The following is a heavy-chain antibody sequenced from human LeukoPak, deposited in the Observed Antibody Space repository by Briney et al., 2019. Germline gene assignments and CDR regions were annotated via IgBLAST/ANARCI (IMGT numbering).Heavy chain of an antibody. J-gene: IGHJ4*02. V-gene: IGHV1-69*05. Sequence: GASVKVSCKASGGTFSSYAISWVRQAPGQGLEWMGGIIPIFGTANYAQKFQGRVTITTDESTSTAYMELSSLRSEDTAVYYCARDMTYYYDSSGDYYFDYWGQGTLVTVSS. CDR3: ARDMTYYYDSSGDYYFDY. CDR1: GGTFSSYA. CDR2: IIPIFGTA. D-gene: IGHD3-22*01.